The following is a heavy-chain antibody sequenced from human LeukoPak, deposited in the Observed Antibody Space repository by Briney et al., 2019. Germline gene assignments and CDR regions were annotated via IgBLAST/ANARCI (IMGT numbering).Heavy chain of an antibody. V-gene: IGHV3-23*01. J-gene: IGHJ4*02. CDR2: ITGSGGNR. D-gene: IGHD3-10*01. CDR3: AKSRGSGLFDY. CDR1: GFTFSSHG. Sequence: GETLRLSCAASGFTFSSHGMNWVRQAPGKGLEWVSGITGSGGNRYYGDSVKGRFTISRDNSKNTLYLQMNSLRAEDTAVYYCAKSRGSGLFDYWGQGTLVTVAS.